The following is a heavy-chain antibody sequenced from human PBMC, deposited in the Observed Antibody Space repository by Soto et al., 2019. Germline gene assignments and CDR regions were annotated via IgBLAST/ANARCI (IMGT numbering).Heavy chain of an antibody. Sequence: GGSLRLSCAASGFTFSSYWMIWVRQAPGKGLEWVANINQDGSEKYYVDSVKGRFTISRDNAKNSLYLQMNSLRAEDTAVYYCARDSSGYRPLDYWGQGTLVTVSS. CDR3: ARDSSGYRPLDY. J-gene: IGHJ4*02. CDR2: INQDGSEK. D-gene: IGHD3-22*01. V-gene: IGHV3-7*05. CDR1: GFTFSSYW.